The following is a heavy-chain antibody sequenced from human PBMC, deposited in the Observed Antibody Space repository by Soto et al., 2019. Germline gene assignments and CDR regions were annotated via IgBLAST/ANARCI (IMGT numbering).Heavy chain of an antibody. CDR3: ARDGPNYYGSGSYSTPFDY. J-gene: IGHJ4*02. CDR1: GYTFTSYG. Sequence: QVPLVQSGAEVKKPGASVKVSCKASGYTFTSYGISWVRQAPGQGLEWMGWISAYNGNTNYAQKLQGRVTMTTDTATSTAYMELRSLRSDDTAVYYCARDGPNYYGSGSYSTPFDYWGQGILVTVSS. D-gene: IGHD3-10*01. CDR2: ISAYNGNT. V-gene: IGHV1-18*01.